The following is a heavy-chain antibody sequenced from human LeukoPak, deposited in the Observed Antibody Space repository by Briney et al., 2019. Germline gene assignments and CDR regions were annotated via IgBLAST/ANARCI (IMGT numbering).Heavy chain of an antibody. CDR1: GFTFCSYS. Sequence: GGSLRLSCAASGFTFCSYSMNWVRQAPGKGLEWVSSISSSSSYIYYADSVKGRFTISRDNAKNSLYLQMNSLRAEDTAVYYCARETPYVDDAFDIWGQGTMVTVSS. J-gene: IGHJ3*02. V-gene: IGHV3-21*01. CDR2: ISSSSSYI. D-gene: IGHD3-10*02. CDR3: ARETPYVDDAFDI.